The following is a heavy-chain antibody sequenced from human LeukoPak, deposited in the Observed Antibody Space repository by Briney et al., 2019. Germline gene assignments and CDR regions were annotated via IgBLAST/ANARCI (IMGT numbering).Heavy chain of an antibody. Sequence: GGSLRLSCTTSGFNFRAYWMSWVRQAPGKGLEWVANIKQDGSKISYVDSVKGRFTISRDNAKNSLYLQLNSLRAEDTAVYYCARWEFSGTWYFDSWSQGTLVIVSS. CDR2: IKQDGSKI. CDR3: ARWEFSGTWYFDS. V-gene: IGHV3-7*01. J-gene: IGHJ4*02. CDR1: GFNFRAYW. D-gene: IGHD3-10*01.